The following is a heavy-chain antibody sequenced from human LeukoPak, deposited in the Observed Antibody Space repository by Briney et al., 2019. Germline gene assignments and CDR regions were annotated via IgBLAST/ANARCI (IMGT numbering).Heavy chain of an antibody. D-gene: IGHD3-22*01. CDR3: ARGPGVNYYDSSGYYYRSLRLEYFQH. CDR1: GFTFSSYG. Sequence: GGSLRLSCAASGFTFSSYGMHWVRQAPGKGLEWVAFIRYDGSNKYYADSVKGRFTISRDNSKNTLYLQMNSLRAEDTAVYYCARGPGVNYYDSSGYYYRSLRLEYFQHWGQGTLVTVSS. J-gene: IGHJ1*01. V-gene: IGHV3-30*02. CDR2: IRYDGSNK.